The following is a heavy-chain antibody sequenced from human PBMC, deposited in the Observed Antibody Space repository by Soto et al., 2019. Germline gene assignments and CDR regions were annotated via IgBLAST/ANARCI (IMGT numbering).Heavy chain of an antibody. J-gene: IGHJ4*02. CDR3: TTEFGSYTTETTYYFDF. CDR2: IRSKPDGGAT. V-gene: IGHV3-15*01. D-gene: IGHD1-1*01. Sequence: EVQLVESGGGLVKPGGSVRLSCAASGLTLSDAWMSWVRQAPGKGLEWVGRIRSKPDGGATDYAAPVKGRFTISRDDSENTLYLQMNSLRVEDTAVYYCTTEFGSYTTETTYYFDFWGQGALVTVSS. CDR1: GLTLSDAW.